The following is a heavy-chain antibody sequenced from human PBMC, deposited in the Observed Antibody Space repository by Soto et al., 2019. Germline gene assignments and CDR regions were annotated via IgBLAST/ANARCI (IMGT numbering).Heavy chain of an antibody. D-gene: IGHD3-16*01. CDR2: ITPILGTA. Sequence: QVQLVQSGAEVKNPGSSVKVSCKTSGGTFGGFSINWVRQAHGQGLEWMGRITPILGTATYAQKFQGRVTITADKSPSTAYRELNSLRFDDTAVYYCARDRGEPVGWGQGALVTVSS. V-gene: IGHV1-69*08. CDR3: ARDRGEPVG. CDR1: GGTFGGFS. J-gene: IGHJ4*02.